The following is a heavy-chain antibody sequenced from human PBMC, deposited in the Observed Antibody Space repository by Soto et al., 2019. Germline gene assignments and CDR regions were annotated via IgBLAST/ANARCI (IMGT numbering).Heavy chain of an antibody. CDR2: IWYDGSNK. D-gene: IGHD1-1*01. V-gene: IGHV3-33*01. J-gene: IGHJ2*01. CDR3: TRNMEDHVRYLAL. CDR1: GCG. Sequence: GCGRIWIRKAPGKGLEWVAVIWYDGSNKYCADSVKGRFTISRDNSKNTLYLQMNSLRAEDTAVYYFTRNMEDHVRYLALRCCGTAVPVSS.